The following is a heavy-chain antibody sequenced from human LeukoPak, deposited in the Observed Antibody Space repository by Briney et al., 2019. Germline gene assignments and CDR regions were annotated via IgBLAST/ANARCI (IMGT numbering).Heavy chain of an antibody. CDR1: GGSISSGGYY. CDR3: ARGGSWYGSLVY. D-gene: IGHD6-13*01. CDR2: IYYSGST. V-gene: IGHV4-31*03. Sequence: YPSETLSLTCTVSGGSISSGGYYWNWIRQHPGKGLEWIGYIYYSGSTYYNPSLKSRVTISIDTSKNQFSLKLSSVTAADTAVYYCARGGSWYGSLVYRGQGALVTVSS. J-gene: IGHJ4*02.